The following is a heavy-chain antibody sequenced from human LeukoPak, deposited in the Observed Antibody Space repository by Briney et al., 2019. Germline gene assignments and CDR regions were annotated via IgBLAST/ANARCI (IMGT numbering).Heavy chain of an antibody. D-gene: IGHD6-19*01. J-gene: IGHJ4*02. V-gene: IGHV3-21*01. Sequence: GGSLRLSCGASGFTFSNHAMNGVRQPPGKGLEWVSSISGSSSHTYYADSLKGRFTISRDNARNSMYLQVNSLRADDTAVYYCATDSPVAGSKALDYWGPGTLVTVSS. CDR2: ISGSSSHT. CDR3: ATDSPVAGSKALDY. CDR1: GFTFSNHA.